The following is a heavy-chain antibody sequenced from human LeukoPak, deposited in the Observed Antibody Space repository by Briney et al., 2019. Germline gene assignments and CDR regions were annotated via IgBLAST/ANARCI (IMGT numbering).Heavy chain of an antibody. CDR3: ARGRITIFGVVYHFDY. J-gene: IGHJ4*02. V-gene: IGHV4-34*01. CDR1: GGSFSGYY. CDR2: INHSGST. D-gene: IGHD3-3*01. Sequence: PSETLSLTCAVYGGSFSGYYWSWIRQPPGKGLEWIGEINHSGSTNYNPSLKSRVTISVDTSKNQFSLKLSSVTAADTAVYYCARGRITIFGVVYHFDYWGQGTLVAVSS.